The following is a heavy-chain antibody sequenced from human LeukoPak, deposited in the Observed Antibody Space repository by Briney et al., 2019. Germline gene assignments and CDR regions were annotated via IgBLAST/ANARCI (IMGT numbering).Heavy chain of an antibody. CDR1: GFTVSGNY. Sequence: GGSLRLSCSASGFTVSGNYMSWVRQTPGKGLEWLSVISTDGATNYANSVKGRFTISRDNSKNTLSLQMDSLRAEDTAVYYCARLLTYFLDYWGQGTLVTVSS. J-gene: IGHJ4*02. CDR2: ISTDGAT. CDR3: ARLLTYFLDY. V-gene: IGHV3-53*01. D-gene: IGHD2-15*01.